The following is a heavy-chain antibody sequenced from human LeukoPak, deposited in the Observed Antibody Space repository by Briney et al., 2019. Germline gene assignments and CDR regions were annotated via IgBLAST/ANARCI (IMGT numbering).Heavy chain of an antibody. V-gene: IGHV3-48*01. J-gene: IGHJ6*03. CDR3: ARIDNYDILTGYYISYYYYMDV. CDR2: ISSSSSTI. Sequence: PGGSLRLSCAASGFTFSSYSMIWVRQAPGKGLEWASYISSSSSTIYYADSVKGRFTISRDNAKNSLYLQMNRLRAEDTAVYYCARIDNYDILTGYYISYYYYMDVWGKGTTVTVSS. D-gene: IGHD3-9*01. CDR1: GFTFSSYS.